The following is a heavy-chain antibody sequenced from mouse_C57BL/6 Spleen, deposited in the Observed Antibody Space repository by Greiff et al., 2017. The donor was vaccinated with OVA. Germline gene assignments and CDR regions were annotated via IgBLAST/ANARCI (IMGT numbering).Heavy chain of an antibody. D-gene: IGHD2-4*01. CDR2: IDPEDGET. V-gene: IGHV14-2*01. CDR3: ARDDYEYYFDY. J-gene: IGHJ2*01. CDR1: GFNIKDYY. Sequence: EVQLQQSGAELVKPGASVKLSCTASGFNIKDYYMHWVKQRTEQGLEWIGRIDPEDGETKYAPKFQGKATITADTSSNTAYLQLSSLTSEDTAVYYCARDDYEYYFDYWGQGTTLTVSS.